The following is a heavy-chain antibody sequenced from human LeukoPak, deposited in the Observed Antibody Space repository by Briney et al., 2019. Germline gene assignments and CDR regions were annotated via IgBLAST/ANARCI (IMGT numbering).Heavy chain of an antibody. V-gene: IGHV3-33*01. Sequence: GGSLRLSCAASGFTFSSYGMHWVRQAPGKGLECVAVIWYDGSNKYYADSVKGRFTISRDNSKNTLYLQMNSLRAEDTAVYYCAREGSDSYGSTNWFDPWGQGTLVTVSS. D-gene: IGHD5-18*01. CDR2: IWYDGSNK. CDR3: AREGSDSYGSTNWFDP. CDR1: GFTFSSYG. J-gene: IGHJ5*02.